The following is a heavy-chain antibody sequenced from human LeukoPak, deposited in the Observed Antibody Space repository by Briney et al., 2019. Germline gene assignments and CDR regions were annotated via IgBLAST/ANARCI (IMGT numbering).Heavy chain of an antibody. CDR3: ARDQAGSGHYADY. D-gene: IGHD3-10*01. CDR1: GFTFSSYA. Sequence: GGSLRLSCAASGFTFSSYAMSWVRQAPGKGLEWVSAISGSGGSTYYADFVKGRFTISRDYSKNTLYLHMNSLRAEDTAVYYCARDQAGSGHYADYWGQGTLVTVSS. CDR2: ISGSGGST. V-gene: IGHV3-23*01. J-gene: IGHJ4*02.